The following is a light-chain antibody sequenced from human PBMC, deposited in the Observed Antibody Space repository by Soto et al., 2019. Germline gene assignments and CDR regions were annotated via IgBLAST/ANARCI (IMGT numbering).Light chain of an antibody. CDR2: AAS. CDR1: QSISSY. CDR3: QHSYSTPPA. Sequence: DIQMTQSPSSLSASVGDRVTITCRASQSISSYLIWYQHKPGKAPKLLIYAASSLQSGVPSRFSGSGSGTDFTLTISSLQPEDFATYYCQHSYSTPPAFGQATKVDIK. J-gene: IGKJ1*01. V-gene: IGKV1-39*01.